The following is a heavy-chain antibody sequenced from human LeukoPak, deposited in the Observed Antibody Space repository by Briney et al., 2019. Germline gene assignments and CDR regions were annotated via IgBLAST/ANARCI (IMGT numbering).Heavy chain of an antibody. V-gene: IGHV3-23*01. CDR1: GFTFSSYA. J-gene: IGHJ5*02. D-gene: IGHD1-26*01. Sequence: GGSLRLSCAASGFTFSSYAMSWVRQAPGKWLEWVSTVSGSGGSTDYGDSVKGRFTISRDNSKNTLYLQMSSLRAEDTALYYCAKGVRSGTYYNCFDPWGQGTLVTVSS. CDR2: VSGSGGST. CDR3: AKGVRSGTYYNCFDP.